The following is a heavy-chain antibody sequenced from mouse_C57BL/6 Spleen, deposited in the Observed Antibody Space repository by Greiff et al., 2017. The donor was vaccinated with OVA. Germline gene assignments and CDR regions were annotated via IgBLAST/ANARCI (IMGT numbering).Heavy chain of an antibody. D-gene: IGHD2-2*01. CDR1: GYTFTSYW. J-gene: IGHJ3*01. Sequence: VQLQQPGAELVKPGASVKVSCKASGYTFTSYWMHWVKQRPGQGLEWIGRIHPSDSDTNYNQKFKGKATLTVDKSSSTAYMQLSSLTSEDSAVYYCARARGSTMVTEGWFAYWGQGTLVTVSA. CDR2: IHPSDSDT. CDR3: ARARGSTMVTEGWFAY. V-gene: IGHV1-74*01.